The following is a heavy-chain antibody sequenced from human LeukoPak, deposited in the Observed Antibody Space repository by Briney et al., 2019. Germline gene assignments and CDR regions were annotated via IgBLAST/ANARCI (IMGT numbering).Heavy chain of an antibody. V-gene: IGHV4-39*01. CDR2: IYYSGST. D-gene: IGHD3-10*01. Sequence: SETLSLTCTVSGGSISSNTYSWGWIRQPPGKGLEWIGSIYYSGSTYYNPSLNSRVTISVATSKNQFSLKLSSVTAADTAVYYCARHEPFYGSGSFIPWGQGTLVTVSS. CDR3: ARHEPFYGSGSFIP. J-gene: IGHJ5*02. CDR1: GGSISSNTYS.